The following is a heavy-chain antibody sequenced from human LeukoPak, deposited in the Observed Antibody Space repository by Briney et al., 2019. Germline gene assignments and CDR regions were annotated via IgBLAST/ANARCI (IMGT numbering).Heavy chain of an antibody. J-gene: IGHJ4*02. CDR1: GFTFSTYS. CDR3: ASRYCSGGDCYLSFDH. D-gene: IGHD2-15*01. CDR2: ISSSSTYI. V-gene: IGHV3-21*01. Sequence: KPGGSLRLSCAASGFTFSTYSMNWVRQAPGKGLEWVSSISSSSTYIHYADSVKGRFTISRDNAKDSLYLQMNSLRVEDTAVYYCASRYCSGGDCYLSFDHWGQGTLVTVSS.